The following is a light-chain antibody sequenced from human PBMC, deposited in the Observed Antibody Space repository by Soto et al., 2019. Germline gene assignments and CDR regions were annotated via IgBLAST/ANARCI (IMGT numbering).Light chain of an antibody. CDR1: QSISSW. J-gene: IGKJ3*01. CDR2: DAS. V-gene: IGKV1-5*01. CDR3: QQYNSYSIFT. Sequence: DIQMTQSPSTLSASVGDRVTITCRASQSISSWLAWYQQKPGKAPKLLIYDASSLESGVPSRFSGSGSGTEFTLTIISLQPDDFATYYCQQYNSYSIFTFGPGTKVDIK.